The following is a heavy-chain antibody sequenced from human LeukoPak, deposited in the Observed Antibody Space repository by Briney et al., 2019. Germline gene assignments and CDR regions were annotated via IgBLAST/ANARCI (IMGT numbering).Heavy chain of an antibody. CDR3: ARDYGGSSPFDY. J-gene: IGHJ4*02. V-gene: IGHV3-48*03. CDR2: ISSSGSTI. Sequence: PGGSLRLSCAASGFTFSSCEMHWVRQAPGKGLEWVSYISSSGSTIYYADSVKGRFTISRDNAKNSLYLQMNSLRAEDTAVYYCARDYGGSSPFDYWGQGTLVTVSS. CDR1: GFTFSSCE. D-gene: IGHD4-23*01.